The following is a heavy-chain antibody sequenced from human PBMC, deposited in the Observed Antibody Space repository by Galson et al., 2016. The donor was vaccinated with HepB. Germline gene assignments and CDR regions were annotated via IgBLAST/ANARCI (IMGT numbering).Heavy chain of an antibody. CDR3: ARDVLRYFDWLLYGGSNYYYYGMDV. CDR2: IRYDGSNK. V-gene: IGHV3-33*01. J-gene: IGHJ6*02. Sequence: SLRLSCAASGFTFSSYGMHWVRQAPGKGLEWVAVIRYDGSNKYYADSVKGRSTISRDNSKNTLYLQMNSLRAEDTAVYYCARDVLRYFDWLLYGGSNYYYYGMDVWGQGTTVTVSS. D-gene: IGHD3-9*01. CDR1: GFTFSSYG.